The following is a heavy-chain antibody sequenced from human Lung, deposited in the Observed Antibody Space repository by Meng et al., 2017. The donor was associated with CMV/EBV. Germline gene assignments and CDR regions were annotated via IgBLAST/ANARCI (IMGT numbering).Heavy chain of an antibody. CDR3: AKEYIAAAGTDYYYGMDV. CDR1: GFTFDDYA. V-gene: IGHV3-43D*03. CDR2: ISWDGGST. Sequence: GGSXRLXCAASGFTFDDYAMHWVRQAPGKGLEWVSLISWDGGSTYYADSVKGRFTISRDNSKNSLYLQMNSLRAEDTALYYCAKEYIAAAGTDYYYGMDVWXQGTTVTVSS. J-gene: IGHJ6*02. D-gene: IGHD6-13*01.